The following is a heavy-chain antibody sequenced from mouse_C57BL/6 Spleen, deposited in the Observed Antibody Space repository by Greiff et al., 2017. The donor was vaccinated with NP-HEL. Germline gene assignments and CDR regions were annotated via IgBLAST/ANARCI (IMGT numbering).Heavy chain of an antibody. CDR3: ARGQLRLPFDY. Sequence: VQLQQPGAELVRPGSSVKLSCKASGYTFTSYWMDWVKQRPGQGLEWIGNIYPSDSETHYNQKFKDKATLTVDKSSSIAYMQLSSLTSEDSAVYYCARGQLRLPFDYWGQGTTLTVSS. J-gene: IGHJ2*01. CDR2: IYPSDSET. D-gene: IGHD3-2*02. V-gene: IGHV1-61*01. CDR1: GYTFTSYW.